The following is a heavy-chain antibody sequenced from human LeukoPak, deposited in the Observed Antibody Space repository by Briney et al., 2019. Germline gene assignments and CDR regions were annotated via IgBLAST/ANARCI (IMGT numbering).Heavy chain of an antibody. CDR2: IYNSWNT. V-gene: IGHV4-59*11. CDR1: SGSINNHY. CDR3: ARDQIGYGLDY. D-gene: IGHD5-18*01. Sequence: SETLSLTCIVSSGSINNHYCSWIRQPPGKGLEWIGYIYNSWNTNYNPSLQSRVTISMDASRKQFSLNLTSVTAADTAVYYCARDQIGYGLDYWGQGTLVTVSS. J-gene: IGHJ4*02.